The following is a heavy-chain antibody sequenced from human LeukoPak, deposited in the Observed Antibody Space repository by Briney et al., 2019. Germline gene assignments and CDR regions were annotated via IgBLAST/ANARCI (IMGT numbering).Heavy chain of an antibody. Sequence: GGSLRLSCAASGFTFSSYAMSWVRQAPGKGLEWASAISGSGGSTYYADSVKGRFTISRDNSKNTLYLQMNSLRAEDTAVYYCAKDTSAMIVVVITFFDYWGQGTLVTVSS. CDR2: ISGSGGST. V-gene: IGHV3-23*01. D-gene: IGHD3-22*01. CDR3: AKDTSAMIVVVITFFDY. J-gene: IGHJ4*02. CDR1: GFTFSSYA.